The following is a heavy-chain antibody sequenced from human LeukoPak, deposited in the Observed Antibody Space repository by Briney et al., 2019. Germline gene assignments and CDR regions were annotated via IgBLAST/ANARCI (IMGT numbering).Heavy chain of an antibody. CDR1: GYTLTELS. D-gene: IGHD6-6*01. V-gene: IGHV1-24*01. J-gene: IGHJ4*02. CDR3: AKRSSSSGALHY. Sequence: ASVTVSCTVSGYTLTELSMHWVRQAPGKGLEWMGGFDPEDGETIYAQKFQGRVTMTEDTSTDTAYMELSSLRSEDTAVYYCAKRSSSSGALHYWGQGTLVTISS. CDR2: FDPEDGET.